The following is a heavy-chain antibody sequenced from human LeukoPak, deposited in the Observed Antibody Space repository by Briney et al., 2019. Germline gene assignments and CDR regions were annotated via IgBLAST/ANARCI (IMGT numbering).Heavy chain of an antibody. V-gene: IGHV3-21*01. CDR3: ARVSSGYDQTTDFDY. CDR1: GFTFSSHS. D-gene: IGHD5-12*01. J-gene: IGHJ4*02. CDR2: ISSSSSYI. Sequence: GGSLRLSCAASGFTFSSHSMNWVRQAPGRGLEWVSSISSSSSYIYYADSVKGRFTISRDNAKNSLYLQMNSLRAEDTAVYYCARVSSGYDQTTDFDYWGQGTLVTVSS.